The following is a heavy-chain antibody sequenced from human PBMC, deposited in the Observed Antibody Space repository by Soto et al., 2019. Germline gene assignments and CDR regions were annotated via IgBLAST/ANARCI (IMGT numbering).Heavy chain of an antibody. Sequence: EVQLVESGGGLVKPGGSLRLSCAASGFTFSSYSMNWVRQAPGKGLEWVSSISSSSSYIYYADSVKGRFTISRDNAKNSLYLQMNSLRAEDTAVYYCARVGRGYYGSGSYYPIDYWGQGTLVTVSS. J-gene: IGHJ4*02. CDR1: GFTFSSYS. D-gene: IGHD3-10*01. CDR2: ISSSSSYI. V-gene: IGHV3-21*01. CDR3: ARVGRGYYGSGSYYPIDY.